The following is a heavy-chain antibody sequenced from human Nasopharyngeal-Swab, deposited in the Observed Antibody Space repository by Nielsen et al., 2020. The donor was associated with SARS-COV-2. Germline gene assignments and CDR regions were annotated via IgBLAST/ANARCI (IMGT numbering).Heavy chain of an antibody. Sequence: GESLKISCAASGFTFSSYAMSWVRQAPGKGLEWVSAISGSGGSTYYADSVKGRFTISRDNSKNTLYLQMNSLRAEDTAVYYRADSRTSIFVSWGQGTLVTVSS. CDR3: ADSRTSIFVS. CDR2: ISGSGGST. J-gene: IGHJ5*02. CDR1: GFTFSSYA. D-gene: IGHD3-3*01. V-gene: IGHV3-23*01.